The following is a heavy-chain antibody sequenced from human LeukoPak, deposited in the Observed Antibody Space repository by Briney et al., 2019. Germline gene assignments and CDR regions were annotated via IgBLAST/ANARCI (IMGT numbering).Heavy chain of an antibody. V-gene: IGHV1-69*05. CDR2: IIPIFGTA. CDR3: ARDKIPYYYDSSGYYPLDY. Sequence: ASVKVSCKASGGTFSSYAISWVRQAPGQGLEWMGGIIPIFGTANYAQKFQGRVTMTRDTSTSTVYMELSSLRSEDTAVYYCARDKIPYYYDSSGYYPLDYWGQGTLVTVSS. J-gene: IGHJ4*02. CDR1: GGTFSSYA. D-gene: IGHD3-22*01.